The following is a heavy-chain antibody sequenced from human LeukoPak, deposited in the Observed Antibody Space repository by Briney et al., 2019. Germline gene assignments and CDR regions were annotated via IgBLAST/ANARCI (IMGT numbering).Heavy chain of an antibody. CDR2: IYYSGST. D-gene: IGHD3-3*01. Sequence: SETLSLTCTVSGGSISSSSYYWGWIRQPPGKGLEWIGSIYYSGSTYYNPSLKSRVTISVDTSKNQFSLKLSSVTAADTAVYYCARTQGYDFWSGYYTGWENWFDPWGQGTLVTVSS. CDR1: GGSISSSSYY. V-gene: IGHV4-39*07. J-gene: IGHJ5*02. CDR3: ARTQGYDFWSGYYTGWENWFDP.